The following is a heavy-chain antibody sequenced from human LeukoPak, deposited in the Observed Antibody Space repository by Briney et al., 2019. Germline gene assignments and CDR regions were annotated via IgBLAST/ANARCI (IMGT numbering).Heavy chain of an antibody. Sequence: GGSLRLSCAASGFTFSSYAIHWVRQAPGKGLEWVAVISHDGYHEHYADSVKGRFTLSRDNSKNTVFLQMSSLRAEDTAVYYCSAGEGYYDSSDYYSAWAFNVWGQGTMVTVSS. CDR1: GFTFSSYA. CDR2: ISHDGYHE. D-gene: IGHD3-22*01. V-gene: IGHV3-30*04. CDR3: SAGEGYYDSSDYYSAWAFNV. J-gene: IGHJ3*01.